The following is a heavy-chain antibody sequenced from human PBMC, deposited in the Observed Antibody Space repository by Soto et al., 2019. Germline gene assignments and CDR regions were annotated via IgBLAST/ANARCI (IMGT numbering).Heavy chain of an antibody. CDR2: IYHLGGT. CDR1: GDSVRSSNW. CDR3: ATMKKPRGYYYGLNV. V-gene: IGHV4-4*02. J-gene: IGHJ6*02. Sequence: SETLSLTCAVSGDSVRSSNWWTWVRQSPGKGLEWIGEIYHLGGTNYNPSLKSRVTISVDMAKNQVSLKLSSVTAADTAVYYCATMKKPRGYYYGLNVWGQGATVTVSS.